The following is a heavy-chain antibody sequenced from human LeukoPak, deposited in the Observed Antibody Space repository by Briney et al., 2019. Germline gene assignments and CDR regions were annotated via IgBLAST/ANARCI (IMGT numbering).Heavy chain of an antibody. CDR3: AWTSPLGPSHFDY. V-gene: IGHV1-46*01. Sequence: ASVKVSCKASGYTFTSYYMHWVRQAPGQGLEWMGIINPSGGSTSNAQKFQGRVTMTRDTSTRTVYMELSSLRSEDTAVYYCAWTSPLGPSHFDYWGQGTLVTVSS. CDR2: INPSGGST. D-gene: IGHD3-16*01. J-gene: IGHJ4*02. CDR1: GYTFTSYY.